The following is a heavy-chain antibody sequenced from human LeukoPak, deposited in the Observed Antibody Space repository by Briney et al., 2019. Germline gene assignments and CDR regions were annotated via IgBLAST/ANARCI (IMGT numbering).Heavy chain of an antibody. Sequence: GGAPRLFCAASGFTLSSYGMHWGRPAPGKGVGGGAVISYDGSNKYYADSVKGRFTISRDNSKNTLYLQMNSLRAEDTAVYYCANGYCTNGVCYPYYYYYMDVWGKGTTVTVSS. CDR3: ANGYCTNGVCYPYYYYYMDV. J-gene: IGHJ6*03. V-gene: IGHV3-30*18. CDR2: ISYDGSNK. CDR1: GFTLSSYG. D-gene: IGHD2-8*01.